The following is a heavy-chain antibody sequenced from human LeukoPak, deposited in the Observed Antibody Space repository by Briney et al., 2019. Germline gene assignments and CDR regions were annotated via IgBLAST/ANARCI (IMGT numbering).Heavy chain of an antibody. CDR3: ARDGSQLLYGVLRYYFDY. J-gene: IGHJ4*02. V-gene: IGHV3-33*01. Sequence: GRSLRLSCAASGFTFSSYGMHWVRQAPGKGLEWVAVIWYDGSNKYYADSVKGRFTISRDNSKNTLYLQMNSLRAEDTAVYYCARDGSQLLYGVLRYYFDYWGQGTLVTVSS. CDR2: IWYDGSNK. CDR1: GFTFSSYG. D-gene: IGHD2-2*02.